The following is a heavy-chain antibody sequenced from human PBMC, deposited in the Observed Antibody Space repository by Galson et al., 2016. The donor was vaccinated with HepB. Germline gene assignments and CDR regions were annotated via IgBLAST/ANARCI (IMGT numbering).Heavy chain of an antibody. CDR1: GYFFTGYY. Sequence: SVKVSCKASGYFFTGYYMHWVRQAPGQGLEWMGWINPNTGGTNSTQNFQGRVTMTRDTSISTAYMEFSRLRSGDTAVYYCARGPYIVVPSAPRRFLDHDYWGQGTLVIVSS. D-gene: IGHD3-3*01. J-gene: IGHJ4*02. V-gene: IGHV1-2*02. CDR3: ARGPYIVVPSAPRRFLDHDY. CDR2: INPNTGGT.